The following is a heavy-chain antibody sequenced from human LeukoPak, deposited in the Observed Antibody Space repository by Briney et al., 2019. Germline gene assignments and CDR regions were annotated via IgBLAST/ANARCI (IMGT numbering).Heavy chain of an antibody. D-gene: IGHD3-3*01. CDR2: INPNSGGT. J-gene: IGHJ4*02. V-gene: IGHV1-2*02. CDR1: GYTFTGYY. Sequence: GASVTVSFKSSGYTFTGYYMHWVRQAPGQGLAWMGWINPNSGGTNYAQKFQGRVTMTRDTCISTAYMELSRLRSDDTAVYYCARGRVASPADYWGRGTLVTVSS. CDR3: ARGRVASPADY.